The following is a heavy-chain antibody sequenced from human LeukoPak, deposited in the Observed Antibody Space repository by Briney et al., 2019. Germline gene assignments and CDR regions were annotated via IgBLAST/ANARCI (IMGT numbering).Heavy chain of an antibody. CDR1: GFTVSSNY. D-gene: IGHD4-17*01. Sequence: GGSLRLSCAASGFTVSSNYMSWVRQAPGKGLEWVGRIKSKTDGGTTDYAAPVKGRFTISRDDSKNTLYLQMNSLKTEDTAVYYCTTDDYGDYVDWGQGTLVTVSS. V-gene: IGHV3-15*01. J-gene: IGHJ4*02. CDR2: IKSKTDGGTT. CDR3: TTDDYGDYVD.